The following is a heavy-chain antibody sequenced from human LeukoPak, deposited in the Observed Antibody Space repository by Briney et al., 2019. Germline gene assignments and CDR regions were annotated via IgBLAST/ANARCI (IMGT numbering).Heavy chain of an antibody. D-gene: IGHD3-10*01. V-gene: IGHV3-74*01. Sequence: GGSLRLSCAASGFTFSSYWMHGVRQAPGKGLVWVPRINSDGSSTSYADSVKGRFTISRDNAKNTLYLQMNSLRAEDTAVYYCARDFVYYYGSGSYYYYYYYMDVWGKGTTVTVSS. CDR1: GFTFSSYW. J-gene: IGHJ6*03. CDR3: ARDFVYYYGSGSYYYYYYYMDV. CDR2: INSDGSST.